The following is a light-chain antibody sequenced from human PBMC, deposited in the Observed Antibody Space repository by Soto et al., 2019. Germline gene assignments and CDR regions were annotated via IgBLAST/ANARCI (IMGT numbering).Light chain of an antibody. V-gene: IGKV1-39*01. CDR2: AAS. CDR3: QQSYDLFS. CDR1: QSITSF. J-gene: IGKJ3*01. Sequence: DLQMTQSPPSLSASVGDRVTIACRASQSITSFLNWYQQKPGKAPKLLIYAASTLQSGVPSRFSGSGFGTDFTLTISSLQPEDFATYYCQQSYDLFSFGPGTKVDF.